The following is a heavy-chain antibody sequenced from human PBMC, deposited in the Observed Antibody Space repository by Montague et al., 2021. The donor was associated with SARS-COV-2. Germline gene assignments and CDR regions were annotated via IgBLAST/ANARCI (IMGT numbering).Heavy chain of an antibody. Sequence: SLRLSCAASGFTFSRYDMTWVRQAPGKGLQWVSYISSSGGGSYYADSVKGRFSISIDNDRTALYLQLNNLRNEDTATYYCARDSGIAGADDYWGQGTLVVVSS. D-gene: IGHD1-14*01. CDR3: ARDSGIAGADDY. CDR1: GFTFSRYD. V-gene: IGHV3-48*02. CDR2: ISSSGGGS. J-gene: IGHJ4*02.